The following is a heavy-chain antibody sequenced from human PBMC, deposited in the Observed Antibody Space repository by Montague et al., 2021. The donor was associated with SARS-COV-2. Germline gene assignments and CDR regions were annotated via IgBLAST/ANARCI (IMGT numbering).Heavy chain of an antibody. J-gene: IGHJ3*02. D-gene: IGHD5-24*01. V-gene: IGHV4-30-2*01. Sequence: LVKPTQTLTLTCTFSGFSLSTSGMCVSWIRQPPGKGLEWIGEINHSGSTNYNPSLKSRVTISVDTSKNQFSLKLSSVTAADTAVYYCARGSKKISKRWLQFDDVFDIWGQGTMVTVSS. CDR2: INHSGST. CDR3: ARGSKKISKRWLQFDDVFDI. CDR1: GFSLSTSGMC.